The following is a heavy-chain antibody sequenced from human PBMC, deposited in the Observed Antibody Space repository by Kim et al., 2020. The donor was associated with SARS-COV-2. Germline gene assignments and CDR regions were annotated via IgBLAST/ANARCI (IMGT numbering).Heavy chain of an antibody. CDR3: ARDSNYYYDSSGYYRNDAFDI. CDR2: INPNSGGT. D-gene: IGHD3-22*01. CDR1: GYTFTGYY. J-gene: IGHJ3*02. V-gene: IGHV1-2*06. Sequence: ASVKVSCKASGYTFTGYYMHWVRQAPGQGLEWMGRINPNSGGTNYAQKFQGRVTMTRDTSISIAYMELSRLRSDDTAVYYCARDSNYYYDSSGYYRNDAFDIWGQGTMVTVSS.